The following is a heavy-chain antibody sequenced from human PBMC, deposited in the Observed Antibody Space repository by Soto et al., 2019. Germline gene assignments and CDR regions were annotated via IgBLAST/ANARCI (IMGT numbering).Heavy chain of an antibody. CDR1: VFTFIRFE. D-gene: IGHD3-10*01. J-gene: IGHJ4*02. V-gene: IGHV3-48*03. CDR2: IRSSGSTA. CDR3: TRAAWFPYLSFY. Sequence: GWSLRLSCASSVFTFIRFELQWVRRAPGNGLEGISYIRSSGSTAYYASSVEARSTISPDTANNSVYLQMDSLSAEDTALYYCTRAAWFPYLSFYWGQGALVTVS.